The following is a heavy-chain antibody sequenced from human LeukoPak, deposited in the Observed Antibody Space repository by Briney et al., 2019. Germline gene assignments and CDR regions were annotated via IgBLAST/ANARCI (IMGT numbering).Heavy chain of an antibody. Sequence: TTGGSLRLSCVASGFTFSSYSMNWVRQAPGKGLEWVSSISSSSSYIYYADSVKGRFTTSRDNAKNSLYLQMNSLRAEDTAVYYCARGYNWNEPFDYWGQGTLVTVSS. CDR1: GFTFSSYS. J-gene: IGHJ4*02. CDR3: ARGYNWNEPFDY. V-gene: IGHV3-21*01. CDR2: ISSSSSYI. D-gene: IGHD1-20*01.